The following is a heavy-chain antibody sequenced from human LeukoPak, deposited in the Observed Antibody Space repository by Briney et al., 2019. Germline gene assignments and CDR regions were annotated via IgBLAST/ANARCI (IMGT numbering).Heavy chain of an antibody. Sequence: SRTLSLTCAVSGGSISSGGYSWSWIRQPPGKDLEWIGYIYHSGSTYYNPSLKSRVTISVDRSKNQFSLKLSSVTAADTAVYYCARGISYYDSSGYYNNWFDPWGQGTLVTVSS. D-gene: IGHD3-22*01. CDR2: IYHSGST. CDR1: GGSISSGGYS. V-gene: IGHV4-30-2*01. J-gene: IGHJ5*02. CDR3: ARGISYYDSSGYYNNWFDP.